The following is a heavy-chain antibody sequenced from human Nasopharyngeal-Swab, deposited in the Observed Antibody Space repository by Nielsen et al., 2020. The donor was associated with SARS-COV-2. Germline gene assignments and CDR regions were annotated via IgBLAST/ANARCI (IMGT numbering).Heavy chain of an antibody. V-gene: IGHV4-59*13. D-gene: IGHD2-21*02. CDR1: GFPISTYY. J-gene: IGHJ5*02. CDR2: IYHTGAT. CDR3: ARTYNSDWTGWFDP. Sequence: GSLRLSCTVSGFPISTYYWSWIRQPPGKGLEWLGYIYHTGATKYNPSLRSRVSISADTSKNQFSLKLNSLAAADTAIYYCARTYNSDWTGWFDPWGQGTLVTVSS.